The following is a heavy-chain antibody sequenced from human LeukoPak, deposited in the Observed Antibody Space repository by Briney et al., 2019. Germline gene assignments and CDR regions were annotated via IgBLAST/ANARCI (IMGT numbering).Heavy chain of an antibody. Sequence: SETLSLTCTVSGGSISSYYWSWIRQPPGKGLEWIGYISYSGSTNYNPSLKSRVTISVDTTKTKFSLKLSSVTAADTAVYYCARGGRGYDAFDYWGQGTLVTVSS. CDR1: GGSISSYY. CDR2: ISYSGST. D-gene: IGHD5-12*01. J-gene: IGHJ4*02. CDR3: ARGGRGYDAFDY. V-gene: IGHV4-59*01.